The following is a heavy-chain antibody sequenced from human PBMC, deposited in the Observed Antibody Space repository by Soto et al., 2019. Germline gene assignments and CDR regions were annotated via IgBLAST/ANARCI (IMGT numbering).Heavy chain of an antibody. D-gene: IGHD2-15*01. CDR2: IIPIFGTA. Sequence: ASVKASCKASGGTFSSYAISWVRQAPGQGLEWMGGIIPIFGTANYAQKFQGRVTITADESTSTAYMELSSLRSEDTAVYYCARAYCSGGSCYSRYYYGMDVWGQGTTVTVSS. CDR3: ARAYCSGGSCYSRYYYGMDV. CDR1: GGTFSSYA. J-gene: IGHJ6*02. V-gene: IGHV1-69*13.